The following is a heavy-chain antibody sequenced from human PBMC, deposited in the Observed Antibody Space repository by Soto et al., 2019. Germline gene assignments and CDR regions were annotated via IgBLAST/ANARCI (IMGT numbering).Heavy chain of an antibody. CDR3: ARAISAMAPFDY. D-gene: IGHD5-18*01. CDR2: MYHSGST. J-gene: IGHJ4*02. CDR1: GGSISSSNW. Sequence: QVQLQESGPGLVKPSGTLSLTCAVSGGSISSSNWWSWVRQPPGKGLEWIGEMYHSGSTNYNPSLKSRVTISVDKSNHQFSLKLSSVTAADTAVYYCARAISAMAPFDYWGQGTLVTVSS. V-gene: IGHV4-4*02.